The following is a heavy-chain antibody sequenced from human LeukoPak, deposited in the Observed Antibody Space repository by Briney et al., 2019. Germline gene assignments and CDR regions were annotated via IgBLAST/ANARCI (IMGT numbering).Heavy chain of an antibody. V-gene: IGHV4-59*01. Sequence: PSETLSLTCTVSGGSISSYYWSWIRQPPGKGLEWIGYIYYRGSTTYNPSLRSRVTISVDTSKNQFSLKLSSVTAADTAIYYCARGPGWFGETPLDYWGQGTLVTVSS. J-gene: IGHJ4*02. D-gene: IGHD3-10*01. CDR1: GGSISSYY. CDR3: ARGPGWFGETPLDY. CDR2: IYYRGST.